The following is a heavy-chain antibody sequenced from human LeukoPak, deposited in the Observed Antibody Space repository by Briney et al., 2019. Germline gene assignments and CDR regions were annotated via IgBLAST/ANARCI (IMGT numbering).Heavy chain of an antibody. Sequence: SQNLSRNCAISGDSVSRNSATWNWIRQSPSRGLEWLGTTYCRSKWYNDYGISVTSRIPINPDTSKNQFSLKLNSVTAADTAVYYCTRDLDYWGQGTLVTVSS. J-gene: IGHJ4*02. CDR1: GDSVSRNSAT. V-gene: IGHV6-1*01. CDR3: TRDLDY. CDR2: TYCRSKWYN.